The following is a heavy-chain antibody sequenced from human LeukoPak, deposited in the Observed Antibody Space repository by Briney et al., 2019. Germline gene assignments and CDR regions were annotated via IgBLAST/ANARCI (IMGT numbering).Heavy chain of an antibody. CDR2: IWYDGTNT. CDR3: ARFYGDCAGDYYYGMDV. Sequence: GGSLRLSCAASGFTFSSYGMHWVRQAPGKGLEWVAVIWYDGTNTYYADSVKGRFTISRDNSKNTLYLQMNSPRAEDTAVYYCARFYGDCAGDYYYGMDVWGQGTTVTVSS. V-gene: IGHV3-33*01. J-gene: IGHJ6*02. CDR1: GFTFSSYG. D-gene: IGHD4-17*01.